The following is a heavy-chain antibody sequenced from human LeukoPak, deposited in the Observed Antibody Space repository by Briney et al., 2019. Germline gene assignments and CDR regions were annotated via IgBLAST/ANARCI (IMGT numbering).Heavy chain of an antibody. D-gene: IGHD2-2*02. CDR3: ARQSSTSCYIDY. Sequence: PSETLSLTCTVSGGSISSSSYYWGWIRQPPGKGLEWIGSIYYSGSTFYNPSLKSRVTISVDTSKNQFSLKLSSVTAADTAVYFCARQSSTSCYIDYWGQGTLVAVS. V-gene: IGHV4-39*01. J-gene: IGHJ4*02. CDR1: GGSISSSSYY. CDR2: IYYSGST.